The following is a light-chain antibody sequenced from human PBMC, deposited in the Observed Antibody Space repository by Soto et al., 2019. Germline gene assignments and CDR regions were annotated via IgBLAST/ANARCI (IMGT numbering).Light chain of an antibody. Sequence: QSVLTQPASVSGSPGQSITISCTGTSSDVGGYNYVSWYQQHPGKAPKLMIYDVSNRPSGVSNRFSGSKSGNTASLTISGLQAEDEADYYCSSYTSRSSSTYVFGTETKVTV. V-gene: IGLV2-14*01. CDR2: DVS. CDR1: SSDVGGYNY. CDR3: SSYTSRSSSTYV. J-gene: IGLJ1*01.